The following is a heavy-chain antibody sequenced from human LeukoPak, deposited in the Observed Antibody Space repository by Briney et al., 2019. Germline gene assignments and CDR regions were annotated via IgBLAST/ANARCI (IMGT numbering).Heavy chain of an antibody. Sequence: GGSLRLSCAASGFTFRNSWMAWVRQAPGKGLEWVANIKQDGSTKHYADSLKDRFTISRDNAKNSLYLQMNSLRAEDTAVYYCARDSLAAAFFDHWGQGTLVTVSS. V-gene: IGHV3-7*01. CDR3: ARDSLAAAFFDH. D-gene: IGHD6-13*01. CDR2: IKQDGSTK. J-gene: IGHJ4*02. CDR1: GFTFRNSW.